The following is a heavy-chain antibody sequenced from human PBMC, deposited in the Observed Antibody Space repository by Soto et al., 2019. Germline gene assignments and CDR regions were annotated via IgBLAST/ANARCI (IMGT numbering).Heavy chain of an antibody. D-gene: IGHD1-1*01. Sequence: PGGSLRLSCAASGYSFSSYGMNWVRQAPGKGLEWLSFIRSTGSPIYYADSVKGRFTISRDNAKNSLYLQMNSLRDEDTAVYYSARDANWNPDYWGQGTLVTVSS. J-gene: IGHJ4*02. V-gene: IGHV3-48*02. CDR2: IRSTGSPI. CDR1: GYSFSSYG. CDR3: ARDANWNPDY.